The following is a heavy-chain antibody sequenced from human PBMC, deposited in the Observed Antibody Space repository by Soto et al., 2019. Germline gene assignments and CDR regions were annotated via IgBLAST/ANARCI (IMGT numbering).Heavy chain of an antibody. CDR1: GFTFRNYG. Sequence: QVQLVETGGGLVQPGRSLRLSCAASGFTFRNYGIYWVRQAPGKGLEWVAVISYDGRNKGYADSVKGRFTISRDNSKETADLQMNNLRVEDTAMYYCARDWNQYRTYQFYYGMAVWGQGTSVTVSS. D-gene: IGHD2-2*01. CDR3: ARDWNQYRTYQFYYGMAV. V-gene: IGHV3-30*03. CDR2: ISYDGRNK. J-gene: IGHJ6*02.